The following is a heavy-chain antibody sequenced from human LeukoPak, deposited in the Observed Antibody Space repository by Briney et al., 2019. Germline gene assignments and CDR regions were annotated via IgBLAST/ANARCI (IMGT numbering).Heavy chain of an antibody. CDR3: AKRGMTTVKEGFDY. CDR2: VSGSGVST. CDR1: GFTFSTYA. V-gene: IGHV3-23*01. D-gene: IGHD4-11*01. Sequence: GGSLRLSCAASGFTFSTYAMSWVRQGPGKGLEWVSAVSGSGVSTYYADSVKGRFTISRDNSKNTLYLQMNGLRAEDTAVYYCAKRGMTTVKEGFDYWGQETLVTVSS. J-gene: IGHJ4*02.